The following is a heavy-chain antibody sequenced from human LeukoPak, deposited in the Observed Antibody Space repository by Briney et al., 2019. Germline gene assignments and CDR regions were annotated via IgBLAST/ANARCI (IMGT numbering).Heavy chain of an antibody. D-gene: IGHD3-10*01. V-gene: IGHV4-34*01. Sequence: SETLSLTCAVYGGSFSGYYWSWIRQPPGKGLEWIGEINHSGSTNYNPSLKGRVTMSVDTSKNQSSLKLSSVTAADTAVYYCARTVLTPGGYYYMDVWGKGTTVTVSS. CDR3: ARTVLTPGGYYYMDV. CDR2: INHSGST. CDR1: GGSFSGYY. J-gene: IGHJ6*03.